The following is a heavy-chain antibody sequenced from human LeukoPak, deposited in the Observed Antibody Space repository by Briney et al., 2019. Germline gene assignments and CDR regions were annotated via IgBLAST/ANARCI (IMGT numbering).Heavy chain of an antibody. Sequence: PSETLSLTCTVSGGSISSYYWSWIRQPPGKGLEWIGNIYYSGSTNYNPSLKSRVTISVDTSKNQSSLKLSSVTAADTAVYYCARLGYTYGPFDNWSQGTLVTVSS. V-gene: IGHV4-59*08. CDR1: GGSISSYY. D-gene: IGHD5-18*01. J-gene: IGHJ4*02. CDR3: ARLGYTYGPFDN. CDR2: IYYSGST.